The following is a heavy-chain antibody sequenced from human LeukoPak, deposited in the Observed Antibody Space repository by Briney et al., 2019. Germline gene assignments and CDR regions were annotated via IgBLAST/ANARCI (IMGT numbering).Heavy chain of an antibody. CDR2: IKQDGSEK. Sequence: GGSLRLSCAASGFTISSYWMSWVRQAPGKGLEWVANIKQDGSEKYYVDSVKGRFTISRDNAKNSLYLQMNSLRAEDTAVYYCARDLGDSSGYIFDYWGQGTLVTVSS. V-gene: IGHV3-7*01. J-gene: IGHJ4*02. CDR1: GFTISSYW. CDR3: ARDLGDSSGYIFDY. D-gene: IGHD3-22*01.